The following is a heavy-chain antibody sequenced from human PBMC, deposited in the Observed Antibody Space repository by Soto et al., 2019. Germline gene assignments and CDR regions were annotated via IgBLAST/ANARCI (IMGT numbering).Heavy chain of an antibody. CDR3: ARVVTTGTWENLTPEREPRYELNYYYYYYYMDV. V-gene: IGHV1-18*01. D-gene: IGHD1-1*01. Sequence: ASVKVSCKASGYTFTSYGISWVRQAPGQGLEWMGWISAYNGNTNYAQKLQGRVTMTTDTSTSTAYMELRSLRSDDTAVYYCARVVTTGTWENLTPEREPRYELNYYYYYYYMDVWGKGTTVTVSS. J-gene: IGHJ6*03. CDR1: GYTFTSYG. CDR2: ISAYNGNT.